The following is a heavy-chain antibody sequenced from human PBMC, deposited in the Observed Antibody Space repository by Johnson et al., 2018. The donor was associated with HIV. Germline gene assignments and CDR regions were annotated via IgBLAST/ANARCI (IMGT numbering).Heavy chain of an antibody. CDR1: GFTVSSNY. CDR3: ARRGSGWYGVGAFDI. V-gene: IGHV3-66*01. Sequence: VQLVESGGGVVQPGRSLRLSCAASGFTVSSNYMSWVRQAPGKGLEWVSVIYSGGSTYYADSVKGRFTISRDNSKNTLYLQMNSLGAEDTAVYYGARRGSGWYGVGAFDIWGQGTMVTVSS. J-gene: IGHJ3*02. D-gene: IGHD6-19*01. CDR2: IYSGGST.